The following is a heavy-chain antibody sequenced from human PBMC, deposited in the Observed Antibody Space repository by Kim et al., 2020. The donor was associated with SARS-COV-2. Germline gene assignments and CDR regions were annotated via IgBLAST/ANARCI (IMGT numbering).Heavy chain of an antibody. V-gene: IGHV4-39*07. CDR3: ARGGWFGGCGFNWFDP. D-gene: IGHD3-16*01. J-gene: IGHJ5*02. Sequence: PSLRSPVTIPLDTSTNQFSLKLKSVTAADTAVYYCARGGWFGGCGFNWFDPWGQGTLVTVSS.